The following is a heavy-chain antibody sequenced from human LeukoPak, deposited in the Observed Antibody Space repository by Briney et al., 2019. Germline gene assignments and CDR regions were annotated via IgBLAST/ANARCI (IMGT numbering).Heavy chain of an antibody. V-gene: IGHV1-2*02. CDR2: INPNSGGT. CDR1: GYTFTGYY. D-gene: IGHD3-22*01. Sequence: ASVKVSCKAFGYTFTGYYMHWVRQAPGQGLEWMGWINPNSGGTNYAQKFQGRVTMTRDTSINAAYMELSGLRSDDTAVYYCARVFSMIMVAANLWGQGTLVTVSS. CDR3: ARVFSMIMVAANL. J-gene: IGHJ4*02.